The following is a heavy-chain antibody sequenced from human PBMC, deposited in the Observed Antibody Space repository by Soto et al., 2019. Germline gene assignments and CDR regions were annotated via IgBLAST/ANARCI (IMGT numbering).Heavy chain of an antibody. D-gene: IGHD1-26*01. J-gene: IGHJ4*02. Sequence: EVQLVESGGGLVQPGGSLRLSCAASGFTFSRPWMHWVRQAPGKGLVWVSRINSDGTSTNYADSVKGRFTISRDNAKNTMYRQMNSLRGEDTAVYHCASPYRSKIHNGLTSWGQGTLVTVSS. CDR1: GFTFSRPW. CDR3: ASPYRSKIHNGLTS. V-gene: IGHV3-74*01. CDR2: INSDGTST.